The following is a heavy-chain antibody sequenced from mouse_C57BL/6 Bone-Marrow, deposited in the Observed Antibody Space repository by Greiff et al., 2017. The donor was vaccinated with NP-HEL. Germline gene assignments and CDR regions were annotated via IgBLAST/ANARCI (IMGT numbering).Heavy chain of an antibody. D-gene: IGHD1-1*01. J-gene: IGHJ3*01. CDR3: ARTPDYYGSSSFAY. CDR1: GYTFTSYW. Sequence: VQLQQPGAELVRPGSSVKLSCKASGYTFTSYWMHWVKQRPIQGLEWIGNIDPSDSETHYNQKFKDKATLTVDKPSSTAYMQLSSLTSEDSAVYYCARTPDYYGSSSFAYWGQGTLVTVSA. V-gene: IGHV1-52*01. CDR2: IDPSDSET.